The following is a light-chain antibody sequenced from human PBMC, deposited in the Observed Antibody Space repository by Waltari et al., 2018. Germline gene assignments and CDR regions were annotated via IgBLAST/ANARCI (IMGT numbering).Light chain of an antibody. V-gene: IGLV2-14*03. Sequence: QSALTQPAPVSGSPGQSITISCTGPSSDVGTYNSVSWYQDHPVHEPKVIIYDASDRPSGVSARFSGSKSGNTASLTISGLQAEDEADYYCSSQSSDDVVLFGGGTKVTVL. J-gene: IGLJ3*02. CDR1: SSDVGTYNS. CDR2: DAS. CDR3: SSQSSDDVVL.